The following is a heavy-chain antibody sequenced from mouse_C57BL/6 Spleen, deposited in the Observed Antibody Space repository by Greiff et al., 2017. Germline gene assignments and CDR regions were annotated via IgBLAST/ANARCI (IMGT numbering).Heavy chain of an antibody. CDR3: ARYYGTSFDV. J-gene: IGHJ1*03. D-gene: IGHD1-1*01. Sequence: EVQRVESEGGLVQPGSSMKLSCTASGFTFSDYYMAWVRQVPEKGLEWVANINYDGSSTYYLDSLKSRFIISRDNAKNILYLQMSSLKSEDTATYYCARYYGTSFDVWGTGTTVTVSS. CDR1: GFTFSDYY. V-gene: IGHV5-16*01. CDR2: INYDGSST.